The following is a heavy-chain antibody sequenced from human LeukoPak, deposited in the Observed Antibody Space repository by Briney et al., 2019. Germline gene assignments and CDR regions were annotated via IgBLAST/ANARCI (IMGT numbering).Heavy chain of an antibody. D-gene: IGHD3-10*01. V-gene: IGHV3-23*01. Sequence: PGGSLRLSCAAAGFTFSSYAMSWVRQAPGKGLEWVSAIIGSGGSTYYADSVKGRFTISRDNSKNTLYLQMNSLRAEDTAVYYCAKVCEPLAMVQGVIFFDYWGQGTLVTVSS. CDR2: IIGSGGST. CDR3: AKVCEPLAMVQGVIFFDY. J-gene: IGHJ4*02. CDR1: GFTFSSYA.